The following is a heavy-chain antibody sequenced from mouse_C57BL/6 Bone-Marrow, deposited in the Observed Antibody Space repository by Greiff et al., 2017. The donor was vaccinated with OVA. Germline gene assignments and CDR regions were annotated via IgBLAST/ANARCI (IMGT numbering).Heavy chain of an antibody. Sequence: EVNVVESEGGLVQPGSSMKLSCTASGFTFSDYYMAWVRQVPEKGLEWVANINYDGSSTYYLDSLKSRFIISRDNAKNILYLQMSSLKSEDAATYYCAREDYYGGFAYWGQGTLVTVSA. CDR1: GFTFSDYY. CDR3: AREDYYGGFAY. D-gene: IGHD1-1*01. J-gene: IGHJ3*01. V-gene: IGHV5-16*01. CDR2: INYDGSST.